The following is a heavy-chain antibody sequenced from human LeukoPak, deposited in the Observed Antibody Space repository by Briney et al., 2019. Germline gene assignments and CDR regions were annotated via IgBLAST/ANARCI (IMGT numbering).Heavy chain of an antibody. J-gene: IGHJ6*03. V-gene: IGHV4-34*01. Sequence: SETLSLTCAVYGGSFSGYYWSWIRQPPGKGLEWIGEINHSGSTNYNPSLKSRVTISVDTSKNQFSLKLSSVTAADTAVYYCARGRGSNCSGGSCYGWSLAYYYYMDVWGKGTTVTVSS. CDR3: ARGRGSNCSGGSCYGWSLAYYYYMDV. D-gene: IGHD2-15*01. CDR2: INHSGST. CDR1: GGSFSGYY.